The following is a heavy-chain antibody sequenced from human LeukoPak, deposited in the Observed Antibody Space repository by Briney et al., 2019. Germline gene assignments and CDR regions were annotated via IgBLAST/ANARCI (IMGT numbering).Heavy chain of an antibody. CDR1: GFIFSNYA. J-gene: IGHJ6*02. V-gene: IGHV3-23*01. Sequence: GGSLRLSCAASGFIFSNYAMSWVRQAPGKGLEWVSTIDYSGAYTYYADSVKGRFTISRDNSKNTLYMQMDSLRAEDTAIYYCAKVPYSDYGSGRPPFMDVWGQGTTVAVS. CDR3: AKVPYSDYGSGRPPFMDV. D-gene: IGHD3-10*01. CDR2: IDYSGAYT.